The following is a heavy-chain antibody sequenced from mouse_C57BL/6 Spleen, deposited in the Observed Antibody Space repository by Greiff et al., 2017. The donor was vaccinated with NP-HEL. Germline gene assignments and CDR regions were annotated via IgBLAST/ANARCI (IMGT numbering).Heavy chain of an antibody. Sequence: VKLQQPGAELVKPGASVKLSCKASGYTFTSYWMQWVKQRPGQGLEWIGEIDPSDSYTNYNQKFKGKATLTVDTSSSTAYMQLSSLTSEDSAVYYCARDDGYDYWGQGTTLTVSS. CDR2: IDPSDSYT. CDR3: ARDDGYDY. D-gene: IGHD2-3*01. CDR1: GYTFTSYW. V-gene: IGHV1-50*01. J-gene: IGHJ2*01.